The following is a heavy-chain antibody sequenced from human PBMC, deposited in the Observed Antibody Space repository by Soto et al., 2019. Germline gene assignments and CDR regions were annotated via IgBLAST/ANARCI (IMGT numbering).Heavy chain of an antibody. J-gene: IGHJ4*02. CDR2: ISYDGRNE. CDR3: AKWEDRGYGFSFYY. Sequence: QVQLVESGGGVVQPGRSLSRSCAASGVSFRSYGMYWVRQPPGKGLERVAGISYDGRNEYYADSVKGRFTISRDNSKNTLYLKTDRLKTEDTAVYYCAKWEDRGYGFSFYYWGQGTLVTVSS. D-gene: IGHD1-26*01. CDR1: GVSFRSYG. V-gene: IGHV3-30*18.